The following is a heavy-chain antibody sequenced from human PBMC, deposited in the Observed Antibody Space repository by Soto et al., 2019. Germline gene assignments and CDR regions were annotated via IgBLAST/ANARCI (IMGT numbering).Heavy chain of an antibody. V-gene: IGHV1-18*01. Sequence: GASVKVSCKASGYTFTSYGISWVRQAPGQGLEWMGWISAYNGNTNYAQKLQGRVTMTTDTSTSTAYMELRSLRSDDTAVYYCARTDTLDILTGSSWFDPWGQGTLVTVSS. CDR3: ARTDTLDILTGSSWFDP. CDR1: GYTFTSYG. D-gene: IGHD3-9*01. CDR2: ISAYNGNT. J-gene: IGHJ5*02.